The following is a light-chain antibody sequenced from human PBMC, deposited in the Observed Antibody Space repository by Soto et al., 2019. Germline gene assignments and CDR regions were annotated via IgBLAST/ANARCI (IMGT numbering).Light chain of an antibody. CDR2: DVS. CDR1: SSDVGGYNY. J-gene: IGLJ2*01. Sequence: QSALTQPASVSGSPGQSITISCTGTSSDVGGYNYVSWYQQHPGKAPKLMIYDVSNRPSGVSNRFSGSKSCNTASLTISGLQDEDEADYYCSSYTSSSTSFGGGTQLTVL. V-gene: IGLV2-14*01. CDR3: SSYTSSSTS.